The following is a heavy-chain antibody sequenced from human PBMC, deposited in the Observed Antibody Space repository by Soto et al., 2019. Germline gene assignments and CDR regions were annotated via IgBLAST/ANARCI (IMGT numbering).Heavy chain of an antibody. CDR3: SRLIPDIVVVVAAENYFDY. Sequence: SETLSLTCTVSGGSISSSSYYWGWIRQPPGKGLEWIGSIYYSGSTYYNPSLKSRVTISVDTSKNQFSLKLSSVTAADTAVYYCSRLIPDIVVVVAAENYFDYWGQGTLVTVSS. CDR1: GGSISSSSYY. CDR2: IYYSGST. J-gene: IGHJ4*02. V-gene: IGHV4-39*01. D-gene: IGHD2-15*01.